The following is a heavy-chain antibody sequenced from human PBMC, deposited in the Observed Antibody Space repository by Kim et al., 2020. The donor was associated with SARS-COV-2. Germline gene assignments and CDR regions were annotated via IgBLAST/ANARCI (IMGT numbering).Heavy chain of an antibody. CDR2: ISGSGGST. Sequence: GGSLRLSCAASGFTFSSYAMSWVRQAPGKGLEWVSAISGSGGSTYYADSVKGRFTISRDNSKNTLYLQMNSLRAEDTAVYYCAKAYYVWGSYRPPFDYWGQGTLVTVSS. V-gene: IGHV3-23*01. CDR3: AKAYYVWGSYRPPFDY. D-gene: IGHD3-16*02. J-gene: IGHJ4*02. CDR1: GFTFSSYA.